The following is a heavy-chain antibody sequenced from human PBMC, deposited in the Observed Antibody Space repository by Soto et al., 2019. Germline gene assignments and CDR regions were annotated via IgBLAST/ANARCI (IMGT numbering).Heavy chain of an antibody. CDR3: ARDRGDYVWGSYRLYYFDY. Sequence: SETLSLTCTVSGGSISSGGYYWSWIRQHPGTGLEWIGHISYSGSTYYNTSLKSRVTISVDTSRNQFSLIVNSVTAADTAVYYCARDRGDYVWGSYRLYYFDYWGQGTLVTVSS. V-gene: IGHV4-31*03. CDR1: GGSISSGGYY. D-gene: IGHD3-16*02. CDR2: ISYSGST. J-gene: IGHJ4*02.